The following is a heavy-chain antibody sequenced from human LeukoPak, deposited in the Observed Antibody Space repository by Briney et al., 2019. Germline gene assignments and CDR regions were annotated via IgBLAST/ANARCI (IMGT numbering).Heavy chain of an antibody. CDR2: IYYSGST. D-gene: IGHD3-3*01. CDR1: GGSISSSSYY. V-gene: IGHV4-39*07. CDR3: ARDDSGYFTDY. Sequence: SETLSLTCTVSGGSISSSSYYWGWIRQPPGKGLEWIGSIYYSGSTYYNPSLKSRVTISVDTSKNQFSLKLSSVTAADTAVYYCARDDSGYFTDYWGQGTLVTVSS. J-gene: IGHJ4*02.